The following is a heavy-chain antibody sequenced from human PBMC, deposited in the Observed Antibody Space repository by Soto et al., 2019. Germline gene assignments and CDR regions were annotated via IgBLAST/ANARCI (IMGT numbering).Heavy chain of an antibody. D-gene: IGHD3-10*01. V-gene: IGHV1-3*01. Sequence: QVQLVQSGAEVKKPGASVKVSFKASGYTFTSYDMHWVRKAPGQRLEWMGWINAGNGNTKYSQKFQDRVTITRDTSASTAYMELSSLRSEDTALYYCARGSPLFMGYWGQGTLVTVS. CDR3: ARGSPLFMGY. J-gene: IGHJ4*02. CDR2: INAGNGNT. CDR1: GYTFTSYD.